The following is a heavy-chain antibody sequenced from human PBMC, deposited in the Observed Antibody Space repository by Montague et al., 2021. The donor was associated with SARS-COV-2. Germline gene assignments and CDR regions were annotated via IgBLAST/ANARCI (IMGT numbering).Heavy chain of an antibody. CDR3: AREREVSMLYYYYGMDV. J-gene: IGHJ6*02. Sequence: SLRLSCAASGLTFNDYTLHWVRQAPGKGLEWVSSISSNSNYLYYSDSAKGRFTISRDNAKNTLYLQMNSLRAEDTAVYFCAREREVSMLYYYYGMDVWGQGTTVTVSS. CDR2: ISSNSNYL. V-gene: IGHV3-21*01. D-gene: IGHD2-8*01. CDR1: GLTFNDYT.